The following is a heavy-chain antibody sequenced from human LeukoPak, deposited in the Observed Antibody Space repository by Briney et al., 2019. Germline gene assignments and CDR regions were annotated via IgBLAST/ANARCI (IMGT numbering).Heavy chain of an antibody. V-gene: IGHV4-38-2*02. CDR2: IYHSGST. CDR1: GYSISSGYF. D-gene: IGHD3-10*01. Sequence: PSETLSLTCAVSGYSISSGYFWGWIRQPPGKGLEWIGSIYHSGSTYYNPSLKRRVTTSVDTSKNQFSLRLSSVAVADTAMYFCARDDRRVRGTIIIQHHVDVWGKGTTVTVSS. J-gene: IGHJ6*04. CDR3: ARDDRRVRGTIIIQHHVDV.